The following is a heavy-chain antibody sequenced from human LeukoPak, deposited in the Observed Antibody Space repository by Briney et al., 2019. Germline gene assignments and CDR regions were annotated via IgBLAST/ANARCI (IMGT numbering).Heavy chain of an antibody. CDR2: ISAYNGNT. V-gene: IGHV1-18*01. J-gene: IGHJ4*02. CDR1: GYTFTSYG. D-gene: IGHD3-10*01. Sequence: GASVKVSCKASGYTFTSYGISWVRQAPGQGLEWMGWISAYNGNTNYAQKLQGRVTMTTDTSTSTAYMELRSLRSDDTAVYYCARGSAYYYGSGSSHDYWGQGTLVTVSS. CDR3: ARGSAYYYGSGSSHDY.